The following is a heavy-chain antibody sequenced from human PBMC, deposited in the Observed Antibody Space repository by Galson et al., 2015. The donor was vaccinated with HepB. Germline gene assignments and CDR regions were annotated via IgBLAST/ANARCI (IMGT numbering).Heavy chain of an antibody. Sequence: QSGAEVKKSGESLRISCKGSGYRFPNYWIAWVRQVPGKGLEWMGIIYPGDSDTRYSPSFQGQVAISADKSITAAYLQLSSLKVSDTAMYYCARAASGFNFGSFSFDYWGQGALVTVSS. CDR3: ARAASGFNFGSFSFDY. D-gene: IGHD3-16*01. CDR1: GYRFPNYW. CDR2: IYPGDSDT. V-gene: IGHV5-51*01. J-gene: IGHJ4*02.